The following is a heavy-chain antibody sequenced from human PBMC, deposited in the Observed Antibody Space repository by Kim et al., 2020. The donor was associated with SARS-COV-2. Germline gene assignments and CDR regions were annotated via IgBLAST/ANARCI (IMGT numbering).Heavy chain of an antibody. CDR3: ASSGVGAVGWFDP. J-gene: IGHJ5*02. V-gene: IGHV4-59*01. CDR1: GGSIRSYY. D-gene: IGHD1-26*01. Sequence: SETLSLTCSVSGGSIRSYYWTWIRQSPRKRLEWIGYVYHTGNTNYNPSLRGRVTISLDTSKRQFSLTLTSVTAADTAVYYCASSGVGAVGWFDPWGQGTLVTVSS. CDR2: VYHTGNT.